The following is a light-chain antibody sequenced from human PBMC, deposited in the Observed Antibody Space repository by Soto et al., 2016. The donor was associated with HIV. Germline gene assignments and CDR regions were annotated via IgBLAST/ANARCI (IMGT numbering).Light chain of an antibody. CDR3: NSRDNSGNQWV. J-gene: IGLJ3*02. CDR2: DEN. Sequence: SSDLTQDPAVSVALGQTVSITCQGDTLRRYYASWYYQKPGQAPVLVMFDENNRPSGIPERFSGSRSGNTASLTITGAQAEDEAVYYCNSRDNSGNQWVFGGGTKRDR. CDR1: TLRRYY. V-gene: IGLV3-19*01.